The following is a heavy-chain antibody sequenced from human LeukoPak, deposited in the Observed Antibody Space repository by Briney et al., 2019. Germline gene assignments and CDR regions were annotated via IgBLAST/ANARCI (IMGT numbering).Heavy chain of an antibody. D-gene: IGHD5-18*01. CDR2: INHSGSS. Sequence: SETLSLTCAVYGGSFSGYYWSWIRQPPGKGLEWIGEINHSGSSNYNPSLKSRVTISVDTSKNQFSLKLSSVTAADTAVYYCARVSGGYSYGPMIFDYWGQGTLVTVSS. J-gene: IGHJ4*02. CDR3: ARVSGGYSYGPMIFDY. CDR1: GGSFSGYY. V-gene: IGHV4-34*01.